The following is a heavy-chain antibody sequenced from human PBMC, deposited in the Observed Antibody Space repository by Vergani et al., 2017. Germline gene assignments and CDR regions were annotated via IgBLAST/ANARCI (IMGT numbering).Heavy chain of an antibody. CDR1: GGSISSSSYY. Sequence: QLQLQESGPGLVKPSETLSLTCTVSGGSISSSSYYWSWIRQPPGKGLEWIGYIYYSGSTNYNPSLKSRVTISVDTSKNQFSLKLSSVTAADTAVYYCARAERWLVGGVGFDYWGQGTLVTVSS. J-gene: IGHJ4*02. V-gene: IGHV4-61*01. CDR3: ARAERWLVGGVGFDY. CDR2: IYYSGST. D-gene: IGHD3-16*01.